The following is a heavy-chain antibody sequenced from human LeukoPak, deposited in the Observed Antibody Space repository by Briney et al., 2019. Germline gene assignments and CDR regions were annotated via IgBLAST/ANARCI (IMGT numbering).Heavy chain of an antibody. D-gene: IGHD3-22*01. Sequence: GGSLRLSCAASGFTVSNNYMNWVRQAPGKGLEWVSIIYSGGSTYYADSVKGRFTISRDNSKNTLCLQMNSLRAEDTAVYYCARDIFPYSSGYYPGAFDIWGQGTMVTVSS. CDR2: IYSGGST. CDR1: GFTVSNNY. V-gene: IGHV3-66*01. CDR3: ARDIFPYSSGYYPGAFDI. J-gene: IGHJ3*02.